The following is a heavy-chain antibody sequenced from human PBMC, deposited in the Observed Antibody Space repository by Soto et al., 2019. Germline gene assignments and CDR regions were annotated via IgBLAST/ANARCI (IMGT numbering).Heavy chain of an antibody. CDR3: ARDRSGGPAGGMDV. Sequence: QVPLVQSGTEVKKPGASVKVSCKASGYTFTGYYMHWVRQAPGQGLEWMGWINPNSGGTNYAQKFQGCVTMTRDTSISTAYMELSRLTSDDTAVYYCARDRSGGPAGGMDVWGQGTTVTVSS. V-gene: IGHV1-2*04. CDR1: GYTFTGYY. CDR2: INPNSGGT. J-gene: IGHJ6*02. D-gene: IGHD2-15*01.